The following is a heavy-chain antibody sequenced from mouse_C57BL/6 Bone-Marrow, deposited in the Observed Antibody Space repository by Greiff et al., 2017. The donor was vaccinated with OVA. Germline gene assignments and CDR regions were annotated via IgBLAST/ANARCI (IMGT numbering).Heavy chain of an antibody. CDR2: IWSDGST. J-gene: IGHJ1*03. CDR3: AREGYGNPYFDV. CDR1: GFSLTSYG. D-gene: IGHD2-1*01. V-gene: IGHV2-6*03. Sequence: VKLMESGPGLVAPSQSLSITCTVSGFSLTSYGVHRVRQPPGKGLEWLVVIWSDGSTTYNSALKSRLSISKDNSKSQVFLKMNSLQTDDTAMYYCAREGYGNPYFDVWGTGTTVTVSS.